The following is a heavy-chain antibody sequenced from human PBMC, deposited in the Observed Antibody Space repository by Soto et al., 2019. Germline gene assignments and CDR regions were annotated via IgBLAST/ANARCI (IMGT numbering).Heavy chain of an antibody. J-gene: IGHJ4*02. CDR3: XRAPYQPLILSGYYFDY. Sequence: SETLSLTCTVSGGSISSGDYYWSWIRQPPGKGLEWIGYIYYSGSTYYNPSPKSRVTISVDTSKNQFSLKLSSVTAADTAVYYCXRAPYQPLILSGYYFDYWGQGTLVTVSS. D-gene: IGHD2-2*01. V-gene: IGHV4-30-4*01. CDR1: GGSISSGDYY. CDR2: IYYSGST.